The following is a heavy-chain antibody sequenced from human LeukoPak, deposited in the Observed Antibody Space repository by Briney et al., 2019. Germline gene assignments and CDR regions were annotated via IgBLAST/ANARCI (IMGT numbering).Heavy chain of an antibody. V-gene: IGHV3-30*02. CDR3: ARGRVPAANFDY. D-gene: IGHD2-2*01. CDR2: IRYDGSNK. CDR1: GFTFSSYG. J-gene: IGHJ4*02. Sequence: GGSLRLSCAASGFTFSSYGMHWVRQAPGKGLEWVAFIRYDGSNKYYADSVKGRFTISRDNAKNSLYLQMNSLRAEDTAVYYCARGRVPAANFDYWGQGTLVTVSS.